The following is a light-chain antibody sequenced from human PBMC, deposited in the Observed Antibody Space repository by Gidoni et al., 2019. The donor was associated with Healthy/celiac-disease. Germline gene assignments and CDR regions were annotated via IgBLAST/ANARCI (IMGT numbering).Light chain of an antibody. CDR1: SSNIGAVYD. CDR3: QSYDSSLSGYV. Sequence: QSVMTQPPSVSGAPGKRVPISCTGSSSNIGAVYDVHWYQQLHGTSPKPLLDGNTNRPSVVFDRFSGSKSGTSASLAITGLQAEDEADYYCQSYDSSLSGYVFGTGTKVTVL. V-gene: IGLV1-40*01. CDR2: GNT. J-gene: IGLJ1*01.